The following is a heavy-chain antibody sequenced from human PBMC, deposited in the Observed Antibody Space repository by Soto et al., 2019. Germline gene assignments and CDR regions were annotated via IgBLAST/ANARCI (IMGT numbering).Heavy chain of an antibody. CDR1: GGSISSSSYY. CDR3: ARHWPITYYYGSGSYYKGVR. Sequence: QLQLQESGPGLVKPSETLSLTCTVSGGSISSSSYYWGWIRQPPGKGLEWIGSIYYSGSTYYNPSLKSRVTISVDTSKNQFSLKLSSVTAADTAVYYCARHWPITYYYGSGSYYKGVRWGQGTLVTVSS. V-gene: IGHV4-39*01. CDR2: IYYSGST. D-gene: IGHD3-10*01. J-gene: IGHJ4*02.